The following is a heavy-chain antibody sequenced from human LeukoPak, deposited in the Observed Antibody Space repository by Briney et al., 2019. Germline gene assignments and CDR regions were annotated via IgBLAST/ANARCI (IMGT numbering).Heavy chain of an antibody. Sequence: PSETLSLTCTVSDGSISSYYWSWIRRPPGKGLEWIGYIYYSGSTNYNPSLKSRVTISVDTSQNQFSLKLSSVTAADTAMYYCARHLYESRGQTSFDYWGQGTLVTVSS. CDR3: ARHLYESRGQTSFDY. CDR2: IYYSGST. V-gene: IGHV4-59*08. CDR1: DGSISSYY. J-gene: IGHJ4*02. D-gene: IGHD3-22*01.